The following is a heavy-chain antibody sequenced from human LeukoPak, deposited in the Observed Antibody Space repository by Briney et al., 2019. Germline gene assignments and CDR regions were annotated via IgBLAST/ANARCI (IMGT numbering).Heavy chain of an antibody. CDR3: ARHSNWNGGVDWFDP. V-gene: IGHV4-59*08. Sequence: LETLSLTCTVSGGSNYWSWIRQPPGKGLEWIGYIHYSGSPNYNPSLKSRLTISIDTSKNQFSLKLNSVTAADTAVYYCARHSNWNGGVDWFDPWGQGTQVTVSS. D-gene: IGHD1-20*01. J-gene: IGHJ5*02. CDR2: IHYSGSP. CDR1: GGSNY.